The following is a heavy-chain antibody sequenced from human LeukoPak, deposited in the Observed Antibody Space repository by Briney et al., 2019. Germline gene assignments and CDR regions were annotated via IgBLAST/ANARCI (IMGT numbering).Heavy chain of an antibody. V-gene: IGHV4-61*02. Sequence: SQTLSLTCTVSGGSISSGSYYWSWIRQPAGKGLEWIGRIYTSGSTNYNPSLKSRVTISVDTSKNQFSLKLSSVTAADTAVYYCARSPSPNRGSYIDYWGQGTLVTVSS. CDR2: IYTSGST. D-gene: IGHD1-26*01. J-gene: IGHJ4*02. CDR3: ARSPSPNRGSYIDY. CDR1: GGSISSGSYY.